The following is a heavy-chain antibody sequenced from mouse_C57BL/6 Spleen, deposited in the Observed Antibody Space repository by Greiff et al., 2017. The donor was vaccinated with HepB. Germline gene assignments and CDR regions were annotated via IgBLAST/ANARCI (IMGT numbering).Heavy chain of an antibody. D-gene: IGHD2-4*01. CDR3: AGGLHWIPFAY. CDR1: GFTFSDYG. Sequence: EVKLVESGGGLVKPGGSLKLSCAASGFTFSDYGMHWVRQAPEKGLEWVAYISSGSSTIYYADTVKGRFTISRDNAKHTLFLQMTSLRSEDTAMYYCAGGLHWIPFAYWGQGTLVTVSA. J-gene: IGHJ3*01. V-gene: IGHV5-17*01. CDR2: ISSGSSTI.